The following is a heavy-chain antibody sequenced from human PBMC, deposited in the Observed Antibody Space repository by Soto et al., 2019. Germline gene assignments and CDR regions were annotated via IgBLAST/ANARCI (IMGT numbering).Heavy chain of an antibody. J-gene: IGHJ4*02. CDR3: ARQMATRFGLQRYYFDY. V-gene: IGHV1-69*13. Sequence: GASVKVSCKASGGTFSSYAISWVRQAPGQGLEWMGGIIPIFGTANYAQKFQGRVTITADESTSTAYMELSSLRSEDTAVYYCARQMATRFGLQRYYFDYWGQGTLVTVSS. D-gene: IGHD5-12*01. CDR2: IIPIFGTA. CDR1: GGTFSSYA.